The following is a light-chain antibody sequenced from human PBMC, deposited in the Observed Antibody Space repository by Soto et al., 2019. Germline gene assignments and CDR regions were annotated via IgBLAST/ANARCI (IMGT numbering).Light chain of an antibody. Sequence: EIVMTQSPATLSVSPGERATLSCRASQSVSNNLAWYQKKPGQAPRLLIYGASTRATGIPARFSGSGSGTEITITSSSLQSEDFAFYYCQQYNNWWTFGQGTRVDIK. J-gene: IGKJ1*01. CDR3: QQYNNWWT. CDR1: QSVSNN. V-gene: IGKV3-15*01. CDR2: GAS.